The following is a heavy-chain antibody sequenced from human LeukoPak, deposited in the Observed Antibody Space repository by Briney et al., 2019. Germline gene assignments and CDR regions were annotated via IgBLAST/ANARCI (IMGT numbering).Heavy chain of an antibody. J-gene: IGHJ4*02. CDR2: ISASGGNT. V-gene: IGHV3-23*01. CDR1: GFTFSSYS. D-gene: IGHD3-10*01. Sequence: PGRSLRLSCAASGFTFSSYSMNWVRQAPGKGLEWVAGISASGGNTFYADSVKGRFSISRENSKNTLYLQMNSLRGEDTAVYYCAKDGDTMIRGVIYYDCWGQGTLVSVSS. CDR3: AKDGDTMIRGVIYYDC.